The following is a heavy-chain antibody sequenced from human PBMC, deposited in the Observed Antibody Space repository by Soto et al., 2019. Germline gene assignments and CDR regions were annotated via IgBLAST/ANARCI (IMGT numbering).Heavy chain of an antibody. D-gene: IGHD5-18*01. CDR2: FYWDNDK. CDR1: GISLTPMEVG. Sequence: QITLKESGPTLVKPTQTLTLTCTFSGISLTPMEVGVGWIRQPPGKALEWLALFYWDNDKRYSPSLKSRLTITKDTSKNQVVLTMTNMDPVDTGTYSCAQALDTAMYEYWGQGTLVTVSS. J-gene: IGHJ4*02. V-gene: IGHV2-5*02. CDR3: AQALDTAMYEY.